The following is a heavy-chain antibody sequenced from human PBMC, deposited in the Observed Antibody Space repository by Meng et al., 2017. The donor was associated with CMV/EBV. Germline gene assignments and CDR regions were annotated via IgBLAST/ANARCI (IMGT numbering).Heavy chain of an antibody. V-gene: IGHV3-30*02. J-gene: IGHJ6*02. CDR3: ARDLRGGSWKGGMDV. CDR1: GFTFSSYG. CDR2: IRYDGNNK. D-gene: IGHD6-13*01. Sequence: GESLKISCAASGFTFSSYGMHWVRQAPGKGLEWVAFIRYDGNNKYYADSVKGRFTISRDNAKNTLYLQMNSLRAEDTAVYYCARDLRGGSWKGGMDVWGQGTTVTVSS.